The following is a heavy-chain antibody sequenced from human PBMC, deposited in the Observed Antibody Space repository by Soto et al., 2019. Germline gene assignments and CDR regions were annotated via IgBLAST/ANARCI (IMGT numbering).Heavy chain of an antibody. V-gene: IGHV4-59*01. CDR1: GGSISGYY. CDR3: ARENGDSEFDY. Sequence: PSETLSLTCTVSGGSISGYYWSWIRQPPGKGLEWIGYIYYSGSTNYNPSLKSRVTISVDTSKNQFSLKLSSVTAADTAVYYCARENGDSEFDYWGQGTLVTVSS. J-gene: IGHJ4*02. CDR2: IYYSGST. D-gene: IGHD4-17*01.